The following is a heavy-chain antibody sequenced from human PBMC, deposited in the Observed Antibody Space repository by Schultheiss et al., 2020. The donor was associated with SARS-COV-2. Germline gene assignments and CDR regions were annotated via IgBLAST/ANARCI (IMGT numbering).Heavy chain of an antibody. V-gene: IGHV4-34*01. CDR1: GGSFSGYY. CDR3: AKDPYSSGSYFDY. D-gene: IGHD1-26*01. J-gene: IGHJ4*02. Sequence: SETLSLTCAVYGGSFSGYYWSWIRQPPGKGLEWIGEIDHSGGTNYNPSLKSRVTISIDTSKNQFSLKLSSVTAADTAVYYCAKDPYSSGSYFDYWGQGTLVTVSS. CDR2: IDHSGGT.